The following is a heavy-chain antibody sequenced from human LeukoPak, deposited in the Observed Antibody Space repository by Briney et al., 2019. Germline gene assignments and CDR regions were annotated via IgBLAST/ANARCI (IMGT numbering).Heavy chain of an antibody. CDR3: ARDRLIKQNIAVAGPKYYYYGMDV. Sequence: SETLSLTCTVSGGSISSYYWSWIRQPPGKGLEWIGYIYYSGSTNYNPSLKSRVTISVDTSKNQFSLKLSSVTAADTAVYYCARDRLIKQNIAVAGPKYYYYGMDVWGQGTTVTVSS. V-gene: IGHV4-59*01. CDR1: GGSISSYY. J-gene: IGHJ6*02. CDR2: IYYSGST. D-gene: IGHD6-19*01.